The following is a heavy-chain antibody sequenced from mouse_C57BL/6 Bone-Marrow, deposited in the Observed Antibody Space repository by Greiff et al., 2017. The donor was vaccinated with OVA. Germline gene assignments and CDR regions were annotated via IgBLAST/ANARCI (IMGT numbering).Heavy chain of an antibody. J-gene: IGHJ2*01. D-gene: IGHD1-1*01. CDR1: GYTFTSYW. Sequence: QVQLQQPGAELVRPGSSVKLSCKASGYTFTSYWMDWVKQRPGQGLEWIGNIYPSDSETHYNPKFKDKATLTVDKSSSTAYMQLSSLTSEDSAVHYCAVTTVRNFDYWGQGTTLTVSS. CDR3: AVTTVRNFDY. CDR2: IYPSDSET. V-gene: IGHV1-61*01.